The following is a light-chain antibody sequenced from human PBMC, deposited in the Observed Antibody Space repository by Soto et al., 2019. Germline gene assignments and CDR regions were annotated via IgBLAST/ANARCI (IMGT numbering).Light chain of an antibody. CDR3: QQYTKWWT. CDR1: QGVGSN. CDR2: GAS. V-gene: IGKV3-15*01. Sequence: EIVMTQSPATLSVSPGEGVTLSCRASQGVGSNFAWYQQKPGQSPRLLIYGASTRATGVPARFSGSGSGTEFTVTISGLQSEDFAVYYCQQYTKWWTFGQGTKVEIK. J-gene: IGKJ1*01.